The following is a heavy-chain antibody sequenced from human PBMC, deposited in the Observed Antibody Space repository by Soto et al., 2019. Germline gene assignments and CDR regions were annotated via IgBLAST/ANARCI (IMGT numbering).Heavy chain of an antibody. CDR3: ARPHDSDYYYGMDV. V-gene: IGHV3-30-3*01. D-gene: IGHD2-15*01. CDR2: ISYDGSNK. CDR1: GFTFSSYA. Sequence: QVQLVESGGGVVQPGRSLRLSCAASGFTFSSYAMHWVRQAPGKGLEWVAVISYDGSNKYYADSVKGRFTITRDNSKNKLYLQMNSLRAEDTAVYYCARPHDSDYYYGMDVWGQGTTVTVSS. J-gene: IGHJ6*02.